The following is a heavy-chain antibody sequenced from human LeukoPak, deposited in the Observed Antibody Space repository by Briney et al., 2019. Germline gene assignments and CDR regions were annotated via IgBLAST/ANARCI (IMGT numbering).Heavy chain of an antibody. J-gene: IGHJ4*02. V-gene: IGHV3-7*01. Sequence: PGGSLRLSCAASGFTFSSYWMSWVRQAPGKGLEWVANIKQDGSEKYYVDSVKGRFTISRDNAKNSLYLQMNSLRAEDTAVYYCAKSSSSWLRYYFDFWGQGTLVTVSS. CDR3: AKSSSSWLRYYFDF. CDR1: GFTFSSYW. CDR2: IKQDGSEK. D-gene: IGHD2-2*01.